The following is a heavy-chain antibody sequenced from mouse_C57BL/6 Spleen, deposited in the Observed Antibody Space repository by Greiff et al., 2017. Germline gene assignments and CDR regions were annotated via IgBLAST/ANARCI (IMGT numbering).Heavy chain of an antibody. CDR2: IDPSDSYT. J-gene: IGHJ1*03. CDR1: GYTFTSYW. D-gene: IGHD3-3*01. CDR3: ARRGGDGWYFDV. V-gene: IGHV1-69*01. Sequence: QVQLQQPGAELVMPGASVKLSCKASGYTFTSYWMHWVKQRPGQGLEWIGEIDPSDSYTNYNQKFKGKSTLTVDKSSSTAYMQLSSLTSEDSAVYYCARRGGDGWYFDVWGTGTTVTVSS.